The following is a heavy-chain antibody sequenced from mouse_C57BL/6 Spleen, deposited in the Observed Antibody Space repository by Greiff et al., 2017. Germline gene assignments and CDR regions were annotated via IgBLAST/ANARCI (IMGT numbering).Heavy chain of an antibody. Sequence: EVQLQQSGPELVKPVASVKISCKASGYSFTGYYMNWVKQSPEKSLEWIGEINPSTGGTTYNQKFKAKATLTVDKSSSTAYMQLKSLTSEDSAVYYCARNGSFAYWGQGTLVTVSA. V-gene: IGHV1-42*01. J-gene: IGHJ3*01. CDR2: INPSTGGT. CDR1: GYSFTGYY. CDR3: ARNGSFAY.